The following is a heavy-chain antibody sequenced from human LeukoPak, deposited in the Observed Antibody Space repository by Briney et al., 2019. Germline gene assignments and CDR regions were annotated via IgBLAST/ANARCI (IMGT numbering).Heavy chain of an antibody. V-gene: IGHV3-23*01. CDR3: AKDDDWGRFKH. CDR1: GITFSSYG. J-gene: IGHJ1*01. Sequence: PGGSLRLSCAASGITFSSYGMSWVRQAPGKGLEWVSSISSTGGTTYYADSVKGRFTISRDNSKNTLYLQMNSLRAEDTAVYYCAKDDDWGRFKHWGQGTLVTVSS. D-gene: IGHD3-16*01. CDR2: ISSTGGTT.